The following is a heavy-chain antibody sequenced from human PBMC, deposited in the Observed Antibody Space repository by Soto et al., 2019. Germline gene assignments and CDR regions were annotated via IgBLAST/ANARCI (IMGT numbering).Heavy chain of an antibody. D-gene: IGHD2-2*01. V-gene: IGHV4-59*01. Sequence: LSLTCTVSGGSISSYYWSWIRQPPGKGLEWIGYIYYSGSTNYNPSLKSRVTISVDTSKNQFSLKLSPVTAADTAVYYCARGGGYCSSTSCYYYYGMDVWGQGTTVTVSS. CDR1: GGSISSYY. CDR2: IYYSGST. CDR3: ARGGGYCSSTSCYYYYGMDV. J-gene: IGHJ6*02.